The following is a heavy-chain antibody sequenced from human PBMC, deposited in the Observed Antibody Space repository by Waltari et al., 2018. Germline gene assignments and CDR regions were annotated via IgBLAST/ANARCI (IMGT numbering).Heavy chain of an antibody. D-gene: IGHD6-13*01. J-gene: IGHJ5*02. CDR1: GYSFTTYY. V-gene: IGHV1-2*02. CDR2: INPSSGGK. CDR3: ARGTSSWYQTNNWFDP. Sequence: QVQLVQSGAEVKKPGASVKVSCKASGYSFTTYYIYWVRQAPGKGLEWMGWINPSSGGKKYAQKSQGRVTMTRDTSISTAYMELSSLRSDDTAVYYCARGTSSWYQTNNWFDPWGQGTLVTVSS.